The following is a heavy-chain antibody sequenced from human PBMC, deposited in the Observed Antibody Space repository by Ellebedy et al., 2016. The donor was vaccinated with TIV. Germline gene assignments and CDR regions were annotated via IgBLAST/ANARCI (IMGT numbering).Heavy chain of an antibody. Sequence: PGGSLRLSCAASGFTLSIYWMHRVRQAPGKGLVWVSRINSDGSSTNYADSVKGRFTISRDNAKNTLYLQMISLRAEDTAVYYCAATKPHLAAAGWFDPWGQGALVTVSS. CDR1: GFTLSIYW. J-gene: IGHJ5*02. D-gene: IGHD6-13*01. V-gene: IGHV3-74*01. CDR2: INSDGSST. CDR3: AATKPHLAAAGWFDP.